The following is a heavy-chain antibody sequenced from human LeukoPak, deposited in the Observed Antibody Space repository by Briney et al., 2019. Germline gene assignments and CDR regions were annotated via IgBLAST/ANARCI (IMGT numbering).Heavy chain of an antibody. J-gene: IGHJ4*02. CDR2: ISSSSSYT. V-gene: IGHV3-11*05. Sequence: GGSLRLSGAASGFTFSDHYMSWIRQAPGKGLEWVSYISSSSSYTNYADSVKGRFTISRDNAKNSLYLQMNSLRAEDTAVYFCARDSSSTWQNDYWGQGTLVTVSS. D-gene: IGHD6-13*01. CDR1: GFTFSDHY. CDR3: ARDSSSTWQNDY.